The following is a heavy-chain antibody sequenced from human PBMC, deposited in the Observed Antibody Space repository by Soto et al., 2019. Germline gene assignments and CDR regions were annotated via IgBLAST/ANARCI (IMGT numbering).Heavy chain of an antibody. J-gene: IGHJ4*02. CDR1: GGSFSGYY. V-gene: IGHV4-34*01. CDR3: ARGATTVTN. Sequence: SETLSLTCAVYGGSFSGYYWSWIRQPPGKGLEWIGEINHSGSTNYNPSPKGRVTISVDTSKNQFSLKLSSVTAADTAVYYCARGATTVTNWGQGTLVTVSS. CDR2: INHSGST. D-gene: IGHD4-17*01.